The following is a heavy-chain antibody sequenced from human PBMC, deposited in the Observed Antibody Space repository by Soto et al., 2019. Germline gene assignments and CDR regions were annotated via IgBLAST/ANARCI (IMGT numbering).Heavy chain of an antibody. D-gene: IGHD6-6*01. Sequence: SETLSLTCTVSGGSISSYYWSWIRQPPGKGLEWIGYIYYSGITNYNPSLKSRVTISVDTSKNQFSLKLSSVTAADTAVYYCARTQKYSSPFDPWGREPWSASPQ. V-gene: IGHV4-59*01. J-gene: IGHJ5*02. CDR1: GGSISSYY. CDR3: ARTQKYSSPFDP. CDR2: IYYSGIT.